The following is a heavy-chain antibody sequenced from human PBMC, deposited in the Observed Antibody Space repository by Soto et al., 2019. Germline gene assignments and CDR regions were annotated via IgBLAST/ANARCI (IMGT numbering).Heavy chain of an antibody. D-gene: IGHD6-13*01. CDR2: IYPYNGNT. Sequence: QVQLVQSGAEVRKPGASVNVSCKSSGYTFINHGIFWVRQAPGQGLGGMAWIYPYNGNTNYAQKFLGRVTLTTDTSTGTAYMDLRSLTSDDTAIYYCARDLKGAAGGGYWGQGTLVTVSS. V-gene: IGHV1-18*01. CDR3: ARDLKGAAGGGY. CDR1: GYTFINHG. J-gene: IGHJ4*02.